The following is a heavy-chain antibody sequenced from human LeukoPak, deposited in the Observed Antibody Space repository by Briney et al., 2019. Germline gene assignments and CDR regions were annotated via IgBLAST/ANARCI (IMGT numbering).Heavy chain of an antibody. J-gene: IGHJ4*02. D-gene: IGHD3-3*01. V-gene: IGHV4-30-4*01. Sequence: SETLSLTCSVSGGSISGSDYYWSWIRQPPGKGLEWIGYMYYTGLSYYNPSLKSRVTISVDTSKNQFSLNLNSVTAADTAVYYCARAENDFWSGYYSWGGSYYFDYWGQGTLVTVSS. CDR3: ARAENDFWSGYYSWGGSYYFDY. CDR1: GGSISGSDYY. CDR2: MYYTGLS.